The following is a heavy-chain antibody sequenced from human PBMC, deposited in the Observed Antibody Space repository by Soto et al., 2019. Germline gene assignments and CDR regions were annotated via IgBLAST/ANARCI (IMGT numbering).Heavy chain of an antibody. CDR1: DDSVSSGSYS. CDR2: IDYSGST. D-gene: IGHD3-3*01. V-gene: IGHV4-30-2*01. CDR3: ARAGFLEWFFDI. J-gene: IGHJ4*02. Sequence: QVKLQESGSRLVKPSETLSLTCSVSDDSVSSGSYSWNWIRQPPGRGLEWIAYIDYSGSTYYNPSLESRVTISQDKSKNQFSLTLTSVAAADTAVYYCARAGFLEWFFDIWVQGIPVTVSS.